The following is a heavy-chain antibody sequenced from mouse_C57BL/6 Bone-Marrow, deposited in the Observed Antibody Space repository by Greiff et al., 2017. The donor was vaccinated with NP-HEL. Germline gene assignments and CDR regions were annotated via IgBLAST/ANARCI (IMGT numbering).Heavy chain of an antibody. J-gene: IGHJ2*01. CDR1: GYSFTDYN. Sequence: EVQLQQSGPELVKPGASVKISCNVSGYSFTDYNMNWVRQSNGKSLEWIGVINPNYGTTSYKQKYKGKAILTVDQSSSTAYKQLNRLTSKASAVYYCARLWVDYWGQGTTLTVSS. CDR3: ARLWVDY. D-gene: IGHD4-1*01. V-gene: IGHV1-39*01. CDR2: INPNYGTT.